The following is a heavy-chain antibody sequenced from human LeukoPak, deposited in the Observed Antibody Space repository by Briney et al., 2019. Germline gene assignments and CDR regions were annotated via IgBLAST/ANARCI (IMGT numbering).Heavy chain of an antibody. Sequence: ASVKVSCKAYGYTFTSYGISWVRQAPGQGLEWVGWISGYSGNTHYAQRLQGRVTMTTDTSTTTSYVELRSLRSDDTAVYYCARATGTWGHDGFHIWGQGTMVTVSS. J-gene: IGHJ3*02. V-gene: IGHV1-18*01. CDR1: GYTFTSYG. CDR2: ISGYSGNT. D-gene: IGHD3-16*01. CDR3: ARATGTWGHDGFHI.